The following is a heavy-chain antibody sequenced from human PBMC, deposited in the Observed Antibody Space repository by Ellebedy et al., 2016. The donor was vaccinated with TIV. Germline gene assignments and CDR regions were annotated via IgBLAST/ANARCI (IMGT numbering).Heavy chain of an antibody. CDR1: GGSISGYY. J-gene: IGHJ4*02. CDR2: IYYNGNT. V-gene: IGHV4-59*01. D-gene: IGHD3-22*01. Sequence: SETLSLXXTVSGGSISGYYWSWIRQPPGKGLEWIGYIYYNGNTNYNPSLKSRVIISVDTSREQFSLRLSSVTAADTAVYYCARVVSRGPSFDFWGQGTLVTASS. CDR3: ARVVSRGPSFDF.